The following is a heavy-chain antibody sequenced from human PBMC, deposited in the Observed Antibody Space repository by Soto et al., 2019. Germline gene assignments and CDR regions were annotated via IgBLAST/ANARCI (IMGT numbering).Heavy chain of an antibody. CDR3: ARAAAYFSHYYYAMDV. D-gene: IGHD6-13*01. CDR2: ISHDGSEK. CDR1: RFTFSSYA. J-gene: IGHJ6*02. Sequence: QVQLVESGGGVVQPGKSLRLSCAASRFTFSSYAMDWVRQAPGKGLEWVAVISHDGSEKYYGDSVKGRFTISRDNPKNTVYLQMNSLRPEETAVYYCARAAAYFSHYYYAMDVWGQGTAVTVSS. V-gene: IGHV3-30-3*01.